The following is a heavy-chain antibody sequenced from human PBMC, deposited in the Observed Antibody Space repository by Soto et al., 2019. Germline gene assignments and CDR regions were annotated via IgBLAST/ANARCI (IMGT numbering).Heavy chain of an antibody. Sequence: SETLSFTWTVSGASINSGGYYWSWIRHLPGKGLEWIGYIYFSGRTYYNPSLESRVTISLDTSQNQFSLKLSSVTAADTAVYYRAGGNAWQVLLAYWGQGPMIAVSS. CDR3: AGGNAWQVLLAY. V-gene: IGHV4-31*02. CDR1: GASINSGGYY. J-gene: IGHJ4*02. D-gene: IGHD3-10*01. CDR2: IYFSGRT.